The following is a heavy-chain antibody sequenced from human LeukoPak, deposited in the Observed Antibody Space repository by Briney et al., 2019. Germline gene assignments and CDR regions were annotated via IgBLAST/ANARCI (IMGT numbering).Heavy chain of an antibody. J-gene: IGHJ3*02. Sequence: SETLSLTCTVSGGSISSRSYYWSWIRQPPGKGLEWIGYIYHSGSTYYNPSLKSRVTISVDRSKNQFSLKLSSVTAADTAVYYCARGRYYDSSGYYYTDAFDIWGQGTMVTVSS. CDR2: IYHSGST. V-gene: IGHV4-30-2*01. D-gene: IGHD3-22*01. CDR3: ARGRYYDSSGYYYTDAFDI. CDR1: GGSISSRSYY.